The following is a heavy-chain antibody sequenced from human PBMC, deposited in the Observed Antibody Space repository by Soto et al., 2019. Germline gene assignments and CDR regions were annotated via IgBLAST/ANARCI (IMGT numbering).Heavy chain of an antibody. J-gene: IGHJ4*02. CDR1: GGSISSVGYS. D-gene: IGHD6-6*01. V-gene: IGHV4-30-2*01. Sequence: SETLSLTCAVSGGSISSVGYSWNWIRQPPGKGLEWIGYIYHSGSTYYSPSLKSRVTISVDRSTTQFTLKLSSVTAADTAVYYFASSSTAGPLNYWGQGALVTVS. CDR3: ASSSTAGPLNY. CDR2: IYHSGST.